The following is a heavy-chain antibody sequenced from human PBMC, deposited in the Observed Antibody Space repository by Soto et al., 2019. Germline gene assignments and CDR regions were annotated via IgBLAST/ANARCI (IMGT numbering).Heavy chain of an antibody. Sequence: GGSLRLSSAASGFSFSNYAMHWVRQAPGKGLEYVSAINSNGGTTYYANSVKGRFTISRDNSRNTLYLQVGSLRADDTALYFCAQPGTFWGDPPPGAAPRRKGTPVPVS. V-gene: IGHV3-64*01. D-gene: IGHD2-21*01. J-gene: IGHJ5*02. CDR3: AQPGTFWGDPPPGAAP. CDR1: GFSFSNYA. CDR2: INSNGGTT.